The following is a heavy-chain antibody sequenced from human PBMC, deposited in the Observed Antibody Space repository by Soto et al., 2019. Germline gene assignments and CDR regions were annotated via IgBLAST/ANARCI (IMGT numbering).Heavy chain of an antibody. V-gene: IGHV3-30-3*01. CDR1: GFTFSSYA. J-gene: IGHJ2*01. D-gene: IGHD2-21*02. CDR2: ISYDGSNK. Sequence: QVQLVESGGGAVQPGRSLRLSCAASGFTFSSYAMHWVRQAPGKGLEWVAVISYDGSNKYYADSVKGRFTISRDNSKNTLYLQMNSLRAEDTAVYYCAREVLAYCGGDCYPYWYFDLWGRGTLVTVSS. CDR3: AREVLAYCGGDCYPYWYFDL.